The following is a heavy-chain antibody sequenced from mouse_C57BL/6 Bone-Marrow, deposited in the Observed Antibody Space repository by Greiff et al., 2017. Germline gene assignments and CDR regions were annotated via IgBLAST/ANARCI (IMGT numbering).Heavy chain of an antibody. Sequence: EVQLQQSGPVLVKPGASVKMSCKASGYTFTDYYMNWVKQSHGKSLEWIGVINPYNGGTSYNQKFKGKATLTVDKSSSTAYMELNSLTSEDSAVYYCARGYYPYYYGMDYWGQGTSVTVSP. D-gene: IGHD2-3*01. CDR3: ARGYYPYYYGMDY. CDR2: INPYNGGT. CDR1: GYTFTDYY. J-gene: IGHJ4*01. V-gene: IGHV1-19*01.